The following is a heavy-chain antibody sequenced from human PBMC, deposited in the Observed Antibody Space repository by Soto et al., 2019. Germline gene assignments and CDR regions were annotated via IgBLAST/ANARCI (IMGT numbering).Heavy chain of an antibody. CDR1: GFTFSSYG. J-gene: IGHJ4*02. Sequence: GGSLRLSCGASGFTFSSYGMHLVRQAPGKGLEWVAIISYDGSNTYYADSVKGRFTISRDNSKNTLYLQMNSLRAEDTSVYYCAKEGGLSGSYYISSSYYFDYWGQGTLVTVSS. V-gene: IGHV3-30*18. D-gene: IGHD1-26*01. CDR3: AKEGGLSGSYYISSSYYFDY. CDR2: ISYDGSNT.